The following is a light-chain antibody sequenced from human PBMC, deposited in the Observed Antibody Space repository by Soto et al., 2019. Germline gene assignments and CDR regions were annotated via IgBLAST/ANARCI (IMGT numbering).Light chain of an antibody. CDR3: QQSVKSPGT. V-gene: IGKV3-20*01. CDR2: AAS. Sequence: EIVLTQSPGTLSLSPGERGTLSCRASQSVSTRYFAWYQQKPGQAPRLLIYAASFRATGTPDMFSGSGSGRDLTLTISRLEPEDVAVYYCQQSVKSPGTVCQGTKVDIK. CDR1: QSVSTRY. J-gene: IGKJ1*01.